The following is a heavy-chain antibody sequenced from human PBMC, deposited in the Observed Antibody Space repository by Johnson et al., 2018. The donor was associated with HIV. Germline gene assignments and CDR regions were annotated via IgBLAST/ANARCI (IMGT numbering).Heavy chain of an antibody. D-gene: IGHD2-15*01. V-gene: IGHV3-23*04. CDR2: ISDSGST. Sequence: MPLVESGGGLEQPGGSLRLSCAASGFTFASSAMSWVRQAPGKGLEWVSAISDSGSTYYADSVKGRFTISRDNSKNTLYLQMNSLKTEDTAVYYCARRTYCTGDSCSSGLGTFDLWGQGTMVTVSS. CDR1: GFTFASSA. J-gene: IGHJ3*01. CDR3: ARRTYCTGDSCSSGLGTFDL.